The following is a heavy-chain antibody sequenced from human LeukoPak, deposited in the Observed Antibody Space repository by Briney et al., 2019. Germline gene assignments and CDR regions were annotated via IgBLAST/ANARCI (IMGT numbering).Heavy chain of an antibody. CDR2: INTDGRRT. D-gene: IGHD6-13*01. V-gene: IGHV3-74*01. CDR1: GFTFSNYW. CDR3: AKGVSWYYFDY. Sequence: GGSLRLSRAASGFTFSNYWMHWVRQAPGKGLVWVSRINTDGRRTAYADSVKGRFTISRDNAKNTLYLQMNSLSAEDTAVYYCAKGVSWYYFDYWGQGTLVTVSS. J-gene: IGHJ4*02.